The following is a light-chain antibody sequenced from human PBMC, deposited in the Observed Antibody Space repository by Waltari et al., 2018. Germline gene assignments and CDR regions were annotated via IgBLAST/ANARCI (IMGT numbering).Light chain of an antibody. CDR1: QSISSG. CDR3: QQYNNYPWT. Sequence: DIQMTQSPSTLSVSVGERVPITCRASQSISSGLAWYQQKPRKDPKLLIYKASNLESVVPSRFSGSGSGTEFTLTISSLQPDDFATYYCQQYNNYPWTFGQGTKVEIK. J-gene: IGKJ1*01. V-gene: IGKV1-5*03. CDR2: KAS.